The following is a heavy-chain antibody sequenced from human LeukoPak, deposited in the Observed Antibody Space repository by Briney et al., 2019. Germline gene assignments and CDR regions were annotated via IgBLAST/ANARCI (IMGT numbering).Heavy chain of an antibody. CDR3: ARERGRDAFDI. CDR2: IYYSGST. Sequence: PSETLSLTCTVSGGSISSYYWSWIRQPPGKGLEWTGYIYYSGSTNYNPSLKSRVTISVDTSKNQFSLKLSSVTAADTAVYYCARERGRDAFDIWGQGTMVTVSS. CDR1: GGSISSYY. V-gene: IGHV4-59*01. J-gene: IGHJ3*02.